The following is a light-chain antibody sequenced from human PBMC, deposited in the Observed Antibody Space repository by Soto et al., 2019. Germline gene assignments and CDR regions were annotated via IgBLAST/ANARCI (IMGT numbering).Light chain of an antibody. J-gene: IGLJ2*01. CDR1: SGNSSYA. CDR2: LDSEGSH. Sequence: QPVLTQSPSASASLGSSVKLTCTLSSGNSSYAIAWHQQQPEKGPRYLMKLDSEGSHTKGDAIPDRFSGSSSGAERDLTISSLQSEDEADYYCQTLGTGSHVGFGGGTKVTVL. V-gene: IGLV4-69*01. CDR3: QTLGTGSHVG.